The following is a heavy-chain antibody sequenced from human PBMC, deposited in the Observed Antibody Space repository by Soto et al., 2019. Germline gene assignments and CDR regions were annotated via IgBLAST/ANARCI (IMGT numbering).Heavy chain of an antibody. CDR2: ISPDGRNE. V-gene: IGHV3-30*12. CDR3: ARDAIQIWLYIGSLDL. Sequence: PGGSLRLSCAASGFTFSTYGMHWVRQAPGKGLEWVAVISPDGRNENYGDSVKGRFTVSRDNYKNTLYLEMDSLRVEDSAVYYCARDAIQIWLYIGSLDLWGQGXPVTVSS. D-gene: IGHD5-18*01. J-gene: IGHJ5*02. CDR1: GFTFSTYG.